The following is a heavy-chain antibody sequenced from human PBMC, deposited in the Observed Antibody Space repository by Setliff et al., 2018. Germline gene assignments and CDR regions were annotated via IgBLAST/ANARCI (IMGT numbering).Heavy chain of an antibody. Sequence: ASVKVSCKASGYSFSDYGISWVRQAPGQGLEWMGWISAYNGNTNYAQKLQGRVTMTTDTSTSTAYMELRSLRSDDTAVYYCARIGVDYGDYQSRAERFYYYYMDVWGKGTTVTVSS. CDR1: GYSFSDYG. D-gene: IGHD4-17*01. CDR2: ISAYNGNT. CDR3: ARIGVDYGDYQSRAERFYYYYMDV. J-gene: IGHJ6*03. V-gene: IGHV1-18*01.